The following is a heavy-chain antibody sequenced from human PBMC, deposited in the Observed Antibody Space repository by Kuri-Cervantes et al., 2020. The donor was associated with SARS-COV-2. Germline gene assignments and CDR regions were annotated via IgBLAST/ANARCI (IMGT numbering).Heavy chain of an antibody. CDR2: IYYSGST. J-gene: IGHJ6*02. V-gene: IGHV4-39*01. CDR3: ARGLAAAEGDYYYSYGMDV. CDR1: GGSISSSRSYC. D-gene: IGHD6-13*01. Sequence: SETRSLTCTVSGGSISSSRSYCWGWIRQPPGKGLEWTGSIYYSGSTNYNPSLKSRVTIPVDTSKNQFSLKLSSVTVADTAVYYCARGLAAAEGDYYYSYGMDVWGQGTTVTVSS.